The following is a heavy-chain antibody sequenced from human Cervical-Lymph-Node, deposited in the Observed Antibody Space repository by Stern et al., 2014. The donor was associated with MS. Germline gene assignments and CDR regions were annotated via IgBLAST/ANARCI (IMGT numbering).Heavy chain of an antibody. V-gene: IGHV3-74*01. CDR2: INRDGSDT. J-gene: IGHJ4*02. CDR3: ARGVGDY. CDR1: GFNFSSYW. D-gene: IGHD3-16*01. Sequence: EVQLVESGGGLVQPGGSLRLSCAASGFNFSSYWMPWVRQFPEKGLFWVSQINRDGSDTSYADSVKGRFSISRDNIRNMLYLRMTSLRAEDTAVYYCARGVGDYWGQGARVTVSS.